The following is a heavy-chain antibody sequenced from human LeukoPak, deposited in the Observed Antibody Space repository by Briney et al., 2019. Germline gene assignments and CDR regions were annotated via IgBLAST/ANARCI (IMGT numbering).Heavy chain of an antibody. CDR2: ISYDGSNK. CDR1: GFTFSNYA. V-gene: IGHV3-30-3*01. CDR3: ARDLSGSYDLGFDY. Sequence: GVSLRLSCAASGFTFSNYAMHWVRQAPGKGLEWVAVISYDGSNKYYADSVKGRFTISRDNSKNTMYLQMNSLRAEDTAVYYCARDLSGSYDLGFDYWGQGTLVTVSS. J-gene: IGHJ4*02. D-gene: IGHD1-26*01.